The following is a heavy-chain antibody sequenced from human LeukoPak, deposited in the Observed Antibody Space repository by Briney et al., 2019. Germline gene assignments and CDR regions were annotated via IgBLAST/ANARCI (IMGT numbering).Heavy chain of an antibody. CDR1: GGSINSNYW. Sequence: SGTLSLTCAVSGGSINSNYWWTWVRQSPGKGLEWIGEIYHTGSVNYNLSLESRVTISRDRSKNQFSLMLRSVTAADTAVYYCARASAKYNWNAWGQGALVTVSS. D-gene: IGHD1-1*01. CDR2: IYHTGSV. V-gene: IGHV4-4*02. J-gene: IGHJ5*02. CDR3: ARASAKYNWNA.